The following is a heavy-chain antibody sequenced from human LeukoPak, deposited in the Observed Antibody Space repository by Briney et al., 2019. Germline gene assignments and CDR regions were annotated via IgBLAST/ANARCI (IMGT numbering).Heavy chain of an antibody. CDR3: ARTMGTGTSSTLDY. D-gene: IGHD2-2*01. CDR1: GGSISSSNW. V-gene: IGHV4-4*02. Sequence: SGTLSLTCAVSGGSISSSNWWSWVRQPPGKGLEGIGEIYHSGSTNYNPSLKSRVTISVDKSKNQFSLKLSSVTAADTAVYYCARTMGTGTSSTLDYWGQGTLVTVSS. CDR2: IYHSGST. J-gene: IGHJ4*02.